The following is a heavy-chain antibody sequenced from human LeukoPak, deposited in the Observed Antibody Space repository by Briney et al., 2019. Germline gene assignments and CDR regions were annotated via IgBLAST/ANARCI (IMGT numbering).Heavy chain of an antibody. V-gene: IGHV3-21*01. J-gene: IGHJ4*02. Sequence: KPGGSLRLSCAASGFTFSSYNMNWVRQAPGKGLEWVSSISSSSTYIYFADSVKDRFIISRDNAKNSLYLQMNSLRAEDTAVYYCASLFVDIVSTTQAYWGQGTLVTVSS. CDR2: ISSSSTYI. D-gene: IGHD5/OR15-5a*01. CDR1: GFTFSSYN. CDR3: ASLFVDIVSTTQAY.